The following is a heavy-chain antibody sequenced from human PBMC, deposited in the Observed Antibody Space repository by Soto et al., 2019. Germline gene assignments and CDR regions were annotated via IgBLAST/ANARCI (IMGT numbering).Heavy chain of an antibody. CDR2: INSGNGNT. CDR3: PRSVVFQGLLTYDY. V-gene: IGHV1-3*01. Sequence: QVQLVQSGAEVKKPGASVKVSCKASGYTFKSYAMHWVRQAPGQRLEWMGWINSGNGNTKYSQKLQGRVTITRDTSASTAFMDLLSLRSEGTDVYYCPRSVVFQGLLTYDYWGQGTLVTVSS. CDR1: GYTFKSYA. J-gene: IGHJ4*02.